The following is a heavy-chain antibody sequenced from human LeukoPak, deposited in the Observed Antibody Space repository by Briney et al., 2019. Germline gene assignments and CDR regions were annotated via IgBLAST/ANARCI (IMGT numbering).Heavy chain of an antibody. CDR2: ISAYNGNT. Sequence: ASVMVSCKASGYTFTSYGISWVRQAPGQGLEWMGWISAYNGNTNYAQKLQGRVTMTTDTSTSTAYMELRSLRSDDTAVYYCARGPLFGWELRPFDPWGQGTLVTVSS. CDR3: ARGPLFGWELRPFDP. V-gene: IGHV1-18*01. D-gene: IGHD1-26*01. J-gene: IGHJ5*02. CDR1: GYTFTSYG.